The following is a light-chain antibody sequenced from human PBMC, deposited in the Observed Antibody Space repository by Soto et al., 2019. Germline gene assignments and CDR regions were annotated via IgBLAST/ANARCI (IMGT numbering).Light chain of an antibody. CDR3: QQADSFPLT. J-gene: IGKJ4*01. CDR1: QGIITW. Sequence: DIQLTQSPSSVSAYVGARVTITCRASQGIITWLAWYQQKQGTAPKLLIYGASTLQSGIPSRFSGSGSGTDFTLAISSLQAEDSAGYYCQQADSFPLTFGGATKVEIK. CDR2: GAS. V-gene: IGKV1-12*01.